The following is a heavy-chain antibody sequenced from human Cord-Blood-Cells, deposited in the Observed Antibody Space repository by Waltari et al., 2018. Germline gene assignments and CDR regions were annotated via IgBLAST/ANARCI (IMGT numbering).Heavy chain of an antibody. D-gene: IGHD2-21*01. CDR2: IYYSGST. V-gene: IGHV4-30-4*08. Sequence: LQGPGPGLWKPSQTLSLTGTVSVGSFRGGVSYGSGIRQPPGKGLEGMGYIYYSGSTYYNPSLKSRVTISVDTSKNQFSLKLSSVTAADTAVYYCARVPMGGDQDYWGQGTLVTVSS. J-gene: IGHJ4*02. CDR1: VGSFRGGVSY. CDR3: ARVPMGGDQDY.